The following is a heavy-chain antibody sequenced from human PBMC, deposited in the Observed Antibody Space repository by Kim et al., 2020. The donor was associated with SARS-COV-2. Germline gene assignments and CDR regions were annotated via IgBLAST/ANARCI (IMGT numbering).Heavy chain of an antibody. J-gene: IGHJ3*02. CDR2: ISYDGSNK. CDR1: GFTFSSYA. V-gene: IGHV3-30*04. Sequence: GGSLRLSCAASGFTFSSYAMHWVRQVPGKGLEWVAVISYDGSNKYYADSVKGRFTISRDNSKNTLYLQMNSLRAEDTAVYYCVGRGNAFAMWGQGTMVTV. D-gene: IGHD2-15*01. CDR3: VGRGNAFAM.